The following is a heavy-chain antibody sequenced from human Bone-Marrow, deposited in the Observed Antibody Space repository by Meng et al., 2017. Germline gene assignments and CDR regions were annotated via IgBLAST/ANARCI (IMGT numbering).Heavy chain of an antibody. CDR2: IWYDGSNK. J-gene: IGHJ5*02. V-gene: IGHV3-33*08. CDR1: GFTFSNAW. D-gene: IGHD6-13*01. Sequence: GESLKISCAASGFTFSNAWMSWVRQAPGKGLEWVAVIWYDGSNKYYADSVKGRFTISRDNSKNTLYLQMNSLRAEDTAVYYCARDNTDSSSWYWGRGPNNWFDPWGQGTLVTVSS. CDR3: ARDNTDSSSWYWGRGPNNWFDP.